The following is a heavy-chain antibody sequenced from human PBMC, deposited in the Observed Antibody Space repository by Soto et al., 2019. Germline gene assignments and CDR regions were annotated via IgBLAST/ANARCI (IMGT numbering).Heavy chain of an antibody. CDR1: GYTFTSYG. V-gene: IGHV1-18*01. Sequence: ASVKVSCKASGYTFTSYGISWVRQAPGQGLEWMGWISAYNGNTNYAQKLQGRVTMTTDTSTSTAYMELRSLRSDYTAVYYCAREYCSSTSCPMGGYWGQGTLVTVSS. D-gene: IGHD2-2*01. J-gene: IGHJ4*02. CDR3: AREYCSSTSCPMGGY. CDR2: ISAYNGNT.